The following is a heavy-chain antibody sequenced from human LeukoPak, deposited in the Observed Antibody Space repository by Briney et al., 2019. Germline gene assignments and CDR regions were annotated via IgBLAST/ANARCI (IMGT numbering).Heavy chain of an antibody. CDR2: ISAYNGNT. CDR1: GYTFTSYG. CDR3: ARDIGYCGGGGCRYRFDP. Sequence: ASVKVSCKASGYTFTSYGISWVRQAPGQGLEWMGWISAYNGNTNYAQKVQGRVTMTTDTSTSTVYMELRSLRSDDTAVYYCARDIGYCGGGGCRYRFDPWGQGTLVTVSS. V-gene: IGHV1-18*01. J-gene: IGHJ5*02. D-gene: IGHD2-15*01.